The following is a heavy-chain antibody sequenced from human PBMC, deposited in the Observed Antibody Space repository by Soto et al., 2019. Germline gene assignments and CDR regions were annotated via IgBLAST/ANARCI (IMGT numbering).Heavy chain of an antibody. CDR2: INPKSGGT. D-gene: IGHD2-8*01. CDR1: GYTFTGHY. J-gene: IGHJ6*02. V-gene: IGHV1-2*04. Sequence: ASVKVSCKASGYTFTGHYIHWVRQAPGQGPEWLGRINPKSGGTSTAQKFQGWVTMTRDRSISTVYMELTRLRSDDTAVYFCARGHSTDCSNGVCSFFYNHEMDVWGQGTTVTVSS. CDR3: ARGHSTDCSNGVCSFFYNHEMDV.